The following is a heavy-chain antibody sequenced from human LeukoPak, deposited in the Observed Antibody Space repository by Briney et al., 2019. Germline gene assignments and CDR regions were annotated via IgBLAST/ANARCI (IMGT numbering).Heavy chain of an antibody. Sequence: GGSLRLSCAVSGFTFNDYVMHWVRQAPGMGLEWVSSISWNSGKIGYADSVKGRFTISRDNAKNSLYLQMNNLRPEDTALYYCAKGSTNSDTADWLDPWGQGTLVTVSS. D-gene: IGHD2-2*01. CDR1: GFTFNDYV. J-gene: IGHJ5*02. CDR2: ISWNSGKI. CDR3: AKGSTNSDTADWLDP. V-gene: IGHV3-9*01.